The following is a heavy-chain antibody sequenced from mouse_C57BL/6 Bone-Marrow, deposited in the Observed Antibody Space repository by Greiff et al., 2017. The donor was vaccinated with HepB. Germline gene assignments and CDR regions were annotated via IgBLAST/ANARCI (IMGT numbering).Heavy chain of an antibody. J-gene: IGHJ4*01. V-gene: IGHV14-4*01. Sequence: VQLQQSGAELVRPGASVKLSCTASGFNIKDDYMHWVKQRPEQGLEWIGWIDPENGDTEYASKFQGQATITADTSSNTAYLQLSSLTSEDTAVYYCTMDYGSSYDAMDYWGQGTSVTVSS. D-gene: IGHD1-1*01. CDR2: IDPENGDT. CDR3: TMDYGSSYDAMDY. CDR1: GFNIKDDY.